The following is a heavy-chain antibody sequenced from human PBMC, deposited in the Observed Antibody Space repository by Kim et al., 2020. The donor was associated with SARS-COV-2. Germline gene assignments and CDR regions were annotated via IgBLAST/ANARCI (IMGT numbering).Heavy chain of an antibody. CDR2: ITIDGRDN. Sequence: GGSLRLSCAASGLSFDSSAMNWIRQAPGKGLEWVAVITIDGRDNDYADSVKGRFTISRDNSKNTLYLQMNSLRIEDTAVYYCARGMHFESVSLSDYYNGMDVWGQGTTVTVSS. CDR3: ARGMHFESVSLSDYYNGMDV. V-gene: IGHV3-30*04. D-gene: IGHD2-8*01. J-gene: IGHJ6*02. CDR1: GLSFDSSA.